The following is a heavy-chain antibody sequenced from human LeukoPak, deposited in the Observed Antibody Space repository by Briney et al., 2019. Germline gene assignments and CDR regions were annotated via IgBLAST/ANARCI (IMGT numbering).Heavy chain of an antibody. Sequence: ASVKVSCKASGYTFTGYYMHWVRQAPGQGLEWMGWINPHSGGTNYAQKFQGRVTMTRDTSISTAYMELSRLTSDDTAVYYCARILYNSGWYDLGYWGQGTLVTVSS. J-gene: IGHJ4*02. CDR2: INPHSGGT. CDR1: GYTFTGYY. D-gene: IGHD6-19*01. CDR3: ARILYNSGWYDLGY. V-gene: IGHV1-2*02.